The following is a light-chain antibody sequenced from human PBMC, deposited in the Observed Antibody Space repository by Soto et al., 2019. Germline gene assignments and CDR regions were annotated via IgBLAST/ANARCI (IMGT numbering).Light chain of an antibody. Sequence: EVVLTQSPATRSFSPGERATLSCRASQSFRGLLAWYQQKPGQAPRLLIYDAYNRATGIPPRFSGSGYGTDFNLTISSLEPEDSAVYYCQQRHMWPITFGQGTRLEIK. CDR2: DAY. V-gene: IGKV3-11*01. CDR1: QSFRGL. CDR3: QQRHMWPIT. J-gene: IGKJ5*01.